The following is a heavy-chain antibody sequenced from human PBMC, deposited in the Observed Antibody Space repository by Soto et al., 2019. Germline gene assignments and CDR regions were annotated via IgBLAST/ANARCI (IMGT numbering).Heavy chain of an antibody. V-gene: IGHV3-23*01. CDR1: GFTFSSYA. Sequence: GGSLRLSCAASGFTFSSYAMSWVRQAPGKGLEWVSAISGSGGSTYYADSVKGRFTISRDNSKNTLYLQMNSLRAEDTAVYYCAKAPYYDILTGDYYGRDVWGQGTTVTVSS. CDR2: ISGSGGST. CDR3: AKAPYYDILTGDYYGRDV. J-gene: IGHJ6*02. D-gene: IGHD3-9*01.